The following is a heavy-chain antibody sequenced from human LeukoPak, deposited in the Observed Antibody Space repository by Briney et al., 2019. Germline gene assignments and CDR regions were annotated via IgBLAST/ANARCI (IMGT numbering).Heavy chain of an antibody. V-gene: IGHV3-23*01. J-gene: IGHJ1*01. CDR2: ISGSGGST. CDR1: GFTFSSYT. D-gene: IGHD3-9*01. CDR3: AKGSGYDILTGYYFEYFQH. Sequence: GGSLRLSCAASGFTFSSYTMSRVRQAPGKGLEWVSAISGSGGSTYYADSVKGRFTISRDNSKNTLYLQMNSLRAEDTAVYYCAKGSGYDILTGYYFEYFQHWGQGTLVTVSS.